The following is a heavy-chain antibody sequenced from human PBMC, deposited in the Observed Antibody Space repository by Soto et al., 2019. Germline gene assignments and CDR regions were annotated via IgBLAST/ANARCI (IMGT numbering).Heavy chain of an antibody. D-gene: IGHD6-13*01. V-gene: IGHV4-39*01. Sequence: QLQLQESGPGLVKPSETLSLTCTVSGGSISSSSYYWGWIRQPPGKGLEWIGSNYYSGSTYYNPSLKSRVNISVDTSKSQFSLKLSSVTAADTAVYYCARGYEGEFDPWGQGTLVTVSS. J-gene: IGHJ5*02. CDR1: GGSISSSSYY. CDR2: NYYSGST. CDR3: ARGYEGEFDP.